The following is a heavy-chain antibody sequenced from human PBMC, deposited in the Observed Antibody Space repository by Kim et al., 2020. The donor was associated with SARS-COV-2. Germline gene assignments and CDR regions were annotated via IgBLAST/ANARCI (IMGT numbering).Heavy chain of an antibody. V-gene: IGHV3-33*01. Sequence: GGSLRLSCAASGFTFSSYGMHWVRQAPGKGLEWVAVIWYDGSNKYYADSVKGRFTISRDNSKNTLYLQMNSLRAEDTAVYYCARAGLRYFDWLDWAQDYWGQGTLVTVSS. CDR3: ARAGLRYFDWLDWAQDY. D-gene: IGHD3-9*01. CDR1: GFTFSSYG. J-gene: IGHJ4*02. CDR2: IWYDGSNK.